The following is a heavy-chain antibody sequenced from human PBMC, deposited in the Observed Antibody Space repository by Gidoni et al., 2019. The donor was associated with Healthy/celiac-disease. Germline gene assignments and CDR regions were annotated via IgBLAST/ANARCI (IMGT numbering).Heavy chain of an antibody. J-gene: IGHJ5*02. Sequence: QVQLVQSGAEVKQPGASVKVSCKASGDTFTSYDINWVRQATGQGLEWMGWMNPNSGNTGYAQKFQGRVTMTRNTSISTAYMELSSLRSEDTAVYYCARGQGRGYCSSTSCYYWFDPWGQGTLVTVSS. CDR3: ARGQGRGYCSSTSCYYWFDP. D-gene: IGHD2-2*01. V-gene: IGHV1-8*01. CDR2: MNPNSGNT. CDR1: GDTFTSYD.